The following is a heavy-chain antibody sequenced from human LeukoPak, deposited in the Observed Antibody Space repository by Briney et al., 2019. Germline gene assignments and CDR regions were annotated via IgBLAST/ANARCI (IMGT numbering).Heavy chain of an antibody. CDR1: GFTFSNYW. Sequence: PGGSLRLSCAASGFTFSNYWMSWVRQAPGKELEWVANIKQDGSEIYYVDSVKGRFTISRDNTKNSLYLQMNSLRVEDTAVFYCARDQYDTWSRRGNFDSWGQGTLVIVSS. CDR3: ARDQYDTWSRRGNFDS. D-gene: IGHD3-3*01. V-gene: IGHV3-7*03. J-gene: IGHJ4*02. CDR2: IKQDGSEI.